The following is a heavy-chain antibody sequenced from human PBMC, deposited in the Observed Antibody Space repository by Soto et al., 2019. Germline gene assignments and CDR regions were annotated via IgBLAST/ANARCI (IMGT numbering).Heavy chain of an antibody. V-gene: IGHV4-31*03. CDR1: GGSISSGGYY. CDR2: IYYSGST. CDR3: ARETTVISLPDYYYGMGV. J-gene: IGHJ6*02. D-gene: IGHD4-17*01. Sequence: QVQLQESGPGLVKPSQTLSLTCTVSGGSISSGGYYWSWIRQHPGKGLEWIGYIYYSGSTYYNPSLKNRVTISVDTSKSQFSLKLSSVTAAHTAVYYCARETTVISLPDYYYGMGVWGQGSTVTVS.